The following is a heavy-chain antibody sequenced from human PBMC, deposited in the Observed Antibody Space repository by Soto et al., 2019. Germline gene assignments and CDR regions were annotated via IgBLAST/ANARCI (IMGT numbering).Heavy chain of an antibody. CDR2: LYWDDDK. CDR3: VSGSFPNWCDT. CDR1: GFSLSTSGVG. Sequence: QITLKESGPTLVKLTQTLTLTCTFSGFSLSTSGVGVGWIRQPPGKALEWLALLYWDDDKRYSPSLKSRLTITKDTPKNQVVLTMSNMDPVDTGTYYCVSGSFPNWCDTWGQGILVIVSS. V-gene: IGHV2-5*04. J-gene: IGHJ5*02. D-gene: IGHD3-10*01.